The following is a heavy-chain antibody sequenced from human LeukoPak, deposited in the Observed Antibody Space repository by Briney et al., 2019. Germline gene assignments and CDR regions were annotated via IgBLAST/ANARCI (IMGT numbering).Heavy chain of an antibody. Sequence: SETLSLTCAVYGGSFSGYYWSWIRQPPGKGLEWIGEINHSGSTNYNPSLKSRVTISVDTSKNQFSLKLSSVTAADTAVYYCARGDIAMVFDYWGQGTLVTVSS. J-gene: IGHJ4*02. CDR3: ARGDIAMVFDY. V-gene: IGHV4-34*01. CDR1: GGSFSGYY. D-gene: IGHD5-18*01. CDR2: INHSGST.